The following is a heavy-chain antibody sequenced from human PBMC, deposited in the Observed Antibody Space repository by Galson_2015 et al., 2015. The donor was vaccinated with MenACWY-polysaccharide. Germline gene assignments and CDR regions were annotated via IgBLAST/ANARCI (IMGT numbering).Heavy chain of an antibody. V-gene: IGHV3-7*01. CDR2: IKQDGSEK. Sequence: SPRLSCAASGFTFSSFWMSWVRQAPGKGLEWVAIIKQDGSEKYYVDSVKGRFSISRDNAKNSLYLQMNSLRSEDTAVYYCARDPLDSSGYTRGSVFDLWGRGTLVTVSS. CDR1: GFTFSSFW. D-gene: IGHD3-22*01. J-gene: IGHJ2*01. CDR3: ARDPLDSSGYTRGSVFDL.